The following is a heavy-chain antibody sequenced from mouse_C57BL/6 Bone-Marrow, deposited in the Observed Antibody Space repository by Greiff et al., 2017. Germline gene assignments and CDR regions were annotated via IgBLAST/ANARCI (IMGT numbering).Heavy chain of an antibody. D-gene: IGHD1-1*01. CDR2: IHPSDSDT. CDR1: GYTFTSYW. V-gene: IGHV1-74*01. J-gene: IGHJ1*03. CDR3: AICYGNGLNWYFDV. Sequence: QVQLQQPGAELVKPGASVKVSCKASGYTFTSYWMHWVKQRPGQGLEWIGRIHPSDSDTNYNQKFKGKATLTVDKSSSTAYMQLSSLTSEDSAVYYCAICYGNGLNWYFDVWGTGTTVTVSS.